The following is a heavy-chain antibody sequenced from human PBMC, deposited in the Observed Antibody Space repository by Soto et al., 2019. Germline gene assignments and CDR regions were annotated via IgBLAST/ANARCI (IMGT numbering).Heavy chain of an antibody. V-gene: IGHV4-4*02. J-gene: IGHJ4*02. Sequence: PSETLSLTCAFSCGSISSSNWWSWVRQPPGKGLEWIGEIYHSGSTNYNPSLKSRVTISVDKSKNQFSLKLSSVTAADTAVYYCARVLSSSSPTIAVAGTLDYWGQGTLVTVSS. D-gene: IGHD6-19*01. CDR3: ARVLSSSSPTIAVAGTLDY. CDR2: IYHSGST. CDR1: CGSISSSNW.